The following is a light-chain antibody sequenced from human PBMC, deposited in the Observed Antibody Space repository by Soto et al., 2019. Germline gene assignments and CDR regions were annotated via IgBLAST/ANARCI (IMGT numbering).Light chain of an antibody. V-gene: IGLV2-14*01. J-gene: IGLJ2*01. Sequence: QSALTQPASVSGSPGQSITISCTGTNSDIGRYKFVSWFQQHPGKAPKLMIFEGTNRPSGVSNRFSGSKSGNTASLTISGLQAEDEATYFCSSSTNTNTLVIFGGGTKVTVL. CDR2: EGT. CDR1: NSDIGRYKF. CDR3: SSSTNTNTLVI.